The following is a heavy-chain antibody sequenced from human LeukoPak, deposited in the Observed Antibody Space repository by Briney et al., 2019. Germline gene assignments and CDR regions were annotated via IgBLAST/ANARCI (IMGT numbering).Heavy chain of an antibody. Sequence: SETLSLTCAVYGGSFSGYYWSWIRQPPGKGLEWIGEINHSGSTNYNPSLKSRVTISVDTSKNQFSLKLSSVTAADTAVYYCARAARFADYGDYEHPFDYWGQGNLVTVSS. CDR2: INHSGST. V-gene: IGHV4-34*01. CDR3: ARAARFADYGDYEHPFDY. CDR1: GGSFSGYY. J-gene: IGHJ4*02. D-gene: IGHD4-17*01.